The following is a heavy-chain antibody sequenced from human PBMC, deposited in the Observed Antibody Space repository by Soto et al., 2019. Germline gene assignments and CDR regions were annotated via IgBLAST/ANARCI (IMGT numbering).Heavy chain of an antibody. D-gene: IGHD3-22*01. J-gene: IGHJ4*02. CDR2: VYNTGSP. CDR3: AGERLTGSGYFDY. CDR1: DGAITGYY. Sequence: SETLSLTCTVSDGAITGYYWSWIRQSPGEGLEWIGYVYNTGSPSYNPSLKGRVTMSVDASTNQFSLILTSVTATDTAVYYCAGERLTGSGYFDYWGQGTLVTVSS. V-gene: IGHV4-59*01.